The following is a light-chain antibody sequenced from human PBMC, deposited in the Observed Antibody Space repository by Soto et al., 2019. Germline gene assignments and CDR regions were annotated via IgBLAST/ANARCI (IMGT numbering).Light chain of an antibody. V-gene: IGKV3-15*01. Sequence: EMVMTQSPATLSVSPGERASLSCRASQSVSSNLAWYQQKPGQAPRLLIYGAFTRATGIPARFSGSGSGTEFTLTISSLQSEDFAVYYCQQYNNWPPITFGQGTRLEIK. CDR2: GAF. J-gene: IGKJ5*01. CDR1: QSVSSN. CDR3: QQYNNWPPIT.